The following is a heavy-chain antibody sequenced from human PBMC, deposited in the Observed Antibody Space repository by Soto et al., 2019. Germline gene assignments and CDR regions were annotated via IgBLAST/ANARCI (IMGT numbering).Heavy chain of an antibody. J-gene: IGHJ3*02. CDR2: IYHSRNT. CDR1: GWSISSGGYY. CDR3: ARVGISSSDAFDI. D-gene: IGHD6-6*01. Sequence: SETLSLPCGVSGWSISSGGYYWSWIRQLPGKDLEWIGYIYHSRNTYYNSSLKSRLTISVDTSKNQFSLKLTSVTAADTAVYYCARVGISSSDAFDIWGQGTMVTVSS. V-gene: IGHV4-31*11.